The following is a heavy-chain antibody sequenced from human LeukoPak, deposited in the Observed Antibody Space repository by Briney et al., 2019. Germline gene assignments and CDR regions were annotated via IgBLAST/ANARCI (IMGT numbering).Heavy chain of an antibody. J-gene: IGHJ3*02. CDR3: ARGSGFLEIAFDI. CDR2: IYYSGST. V-gene: IGHV4-30-4*01. CDR1: GGSISSGDYY. D-gene: IGHD3-3*01. Sequence: SQTLSLTCTVSGGSISSGDYYWSWIRQPPGTGLEWIGYIYYSGSTYYNPSLKSRVTISVDTSKNQFSLKLSSVTAADTAVYYCARGSGFLEIAFDIWGQGTMVTVSS.